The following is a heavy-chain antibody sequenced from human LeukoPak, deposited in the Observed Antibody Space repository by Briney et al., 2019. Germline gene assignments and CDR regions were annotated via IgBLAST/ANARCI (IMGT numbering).Heavy chain of an antibody. Sequence: GGSLRLSCATSGFDFDRYTIHWVRQAPGKGLEWVSLAGWAGGTTFYSDSVRGRFTISRDSGRKSVYLQMNSLTTDDTAFYFCAKELDTMFFDYWGQGALVTVSS. J-gene: IGHJ4*02. CDR3: AKELDTMFFDY. CDR1: GFDFDRYT. CDR2: AGWAGGTT. D-gene: IGHD3-10*02. V-gene: IGHV3-43*01.